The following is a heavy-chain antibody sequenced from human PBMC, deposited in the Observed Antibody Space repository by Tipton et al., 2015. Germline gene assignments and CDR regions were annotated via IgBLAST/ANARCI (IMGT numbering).Heavy chain of an antibody. CDR1: GASISGSAYY. D-gene: IGHD2-2*01. J-gene: IGHJ4*02. V-gene: IGHV4-39*01. Sequence: LRLSCTVSGASISGSAYYWGWIRQPPGKRLEWIGSIWHSGNTYYNPSLRSRVTISVDTSKNQFSLKMSAVTAADTAVYYCARGPAPLDYWGQGILVTVS. CDR3: ARGPAPLDY. CDR2: IWHSGNT.